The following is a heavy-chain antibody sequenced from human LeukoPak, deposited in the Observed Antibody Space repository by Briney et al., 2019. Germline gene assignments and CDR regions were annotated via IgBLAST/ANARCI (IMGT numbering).Heavy chain of an antibody. V-gene: IGHV4-39*07. CDR3: VRDKTFDVVTFFES. D-gene: IGHD4-23*01. CDR2: IFYSGTT. CDR1: GASITSDSFY. J-gene: IGHJ4*02. Sequence: SETLSLTCTVSGASITSDSFYWGWIRQPPGKGLEWIGSIFYSGTTYFNPSLESRLTMSLDTSKNQFSLKLSSATAADTAVYYCVRDKTFDVVTFFESWGQGTLVTVSS.